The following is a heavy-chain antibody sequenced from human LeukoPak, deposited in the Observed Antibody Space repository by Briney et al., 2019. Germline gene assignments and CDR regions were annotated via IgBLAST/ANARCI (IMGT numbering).Heavy chain of an antibody. J-gene: IGHJ5*02. CDR1: GGSFSGYY. CDR3: ARGKGRIAAARGNWFDP. CDR2: INHSGST. D-gene: IGHD6-13*01. V-gene: IGHV4-34*01. Sequence: SETLSLTCAVYGGSFSGYYWSWIRQPPGKGLEWIGEINHSGSTNYNPSLKSRVTISVDTSKNQFSLKLSSVTAADTAVYYCARGKGRIAAARGNWFDPWGQGTLVTVSS.